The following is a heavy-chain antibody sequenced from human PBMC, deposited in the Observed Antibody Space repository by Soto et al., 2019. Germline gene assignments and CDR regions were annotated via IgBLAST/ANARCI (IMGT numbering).Heavy chain of an antibody. CDR2: IYYSGST. CDR1: GGSISSGGYY. Sequence: LSLTCTVSGGSISSGGYYWSWIRQHPGKGLEWIGYIYYSGSTYYNPSPKSRVTISVDTSKNQFSLKLSSVTAADTAVYYCASSTSCCDDFDYWGQGTLVTVSS. D-gene: IGHD2-2*01. CDR3: ASSTSCCDDFDY. J-gene: IGHJ4*02. V-gene: IGHV4-31*03.